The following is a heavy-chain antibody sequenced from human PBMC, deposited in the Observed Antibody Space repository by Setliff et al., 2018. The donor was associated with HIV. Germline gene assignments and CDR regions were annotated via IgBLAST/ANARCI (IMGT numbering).Heavy chain of an antibody. D-gene: IGHD5-12*01. CDR1: GFAFDNYC. J-gene: IGHJ4*02. CDR2: IGGSTGST. CDR3: AKDPRAAVATICDY. V-gene: IGHV3-23*01. Sequence: GGSLRLSCAASGFAFDNYCMTWVRQAPGKGLEWVAAIGGSTGSTYYADSVKGRFTSSRDNSKNTLYLQMNSLRAEDTAVYYCAKDPRAAVATICDYWGQGTLVTVSS.